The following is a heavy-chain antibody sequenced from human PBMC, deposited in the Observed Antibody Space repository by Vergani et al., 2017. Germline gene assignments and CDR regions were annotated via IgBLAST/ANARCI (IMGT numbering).Heavy chain of an antibody. CDR1: GFTFDDYA. D-gene: IGHD6-19*01. Sequence: EVQLVESGGGLVQPGRSLRLSCAASGFTFDDYAMHWVRQAPGKGLEWVSGISWNSGSIGYADSVKGRFTISRDNAKNSLYLQMSSLRTEDTAVYYCAKDPGWDYWGQGTLVTVSS. V-gene: IGHV3-9*01. CDR2: ISWNSGSI. CDR3: AKDPGWDY. J-gene: IGHJ4*02.